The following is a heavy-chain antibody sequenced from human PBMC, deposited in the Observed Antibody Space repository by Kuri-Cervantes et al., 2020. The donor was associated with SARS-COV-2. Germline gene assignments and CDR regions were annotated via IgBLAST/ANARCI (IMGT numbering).Heavy chain of an antibody. Sequence: ASVKVSCKTSGGVFSSYAISWVRQAPGQGLEWMGIINPSGGSTTYAQKFQGRVTMTRDTSTSTVYMELSSLRSEDTAVYYCARASVGATNRFAFDIWGQGTMVTVSS. J-gene: IGHJ3*02. CDR1: GGVFSSYA. D-gene: IGHD1-26*01. CDR3: ARASVGATNRFAFDI. CDR2: INPSGGST. V-gene: IGHV1-46*03.